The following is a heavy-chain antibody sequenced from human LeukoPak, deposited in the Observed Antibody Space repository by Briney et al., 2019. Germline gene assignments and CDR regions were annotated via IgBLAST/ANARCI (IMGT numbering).Heavy chain of an antibody. CDR3: AGTTMVRGVIMGDFDY. CDR1: GYSFTSYW. J-gene: IGHJ4*02. V-gene: IGHV5-51*01. Sequence: GESLKISCKGSGYSFTSYWIGWVRQMPGKGLEWMGIIYPGDSDTRYSPSFQGQVTTSADKSISTAYLQWSSLKASDTAMYYCAGTTMVRGVIMGDFDYWGQGTLVTVSS. CDR2: IYPGDSDT. D-gene: IGHD3-10*01.